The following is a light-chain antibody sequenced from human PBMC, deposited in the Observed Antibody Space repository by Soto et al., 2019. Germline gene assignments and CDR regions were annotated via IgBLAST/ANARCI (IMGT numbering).Light chain of an antibody. V-gene: IGKV1-5*03. CDR1: QSISRR. CDR3: QQYTTYFRT. CDR2: AAS. J-gene: IGKJ1*01. Sequence: DIHLTHSPSTLSASVVDRVTITCRASQSISRRLAWYQQKPGKAPKLLIYAASSLQSGVPSRFSGGGSGTEFTLTISSLQPDDFATYYCQQYTTYFRTFGQGTKVDIK.